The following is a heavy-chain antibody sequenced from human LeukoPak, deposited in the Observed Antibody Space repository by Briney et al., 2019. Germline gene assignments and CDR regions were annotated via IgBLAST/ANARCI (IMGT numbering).Heavy chain of an antibody. V-gene: IGHV1-8*01. Sequence: ASAKVSCKASGYTFTSYDINWVRQATGQGLEWMGWMNPNSGNTGYAQKFQGRVTMTRNTSISTAYMELSSLRSEDTAVYYCARGAHNYYDSSGYYGYWGQGTLVTVSS. CDR3: ARGAHNYYDSSGYYGY. CDR2: MNPNSGNT. CDR1: GYTFTSYD. D-gene: IGHD3-22*01. J-gene: IGHJ4*02.